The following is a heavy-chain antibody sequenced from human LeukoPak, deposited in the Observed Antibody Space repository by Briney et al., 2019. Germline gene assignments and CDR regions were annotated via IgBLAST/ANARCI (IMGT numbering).Heavy chain of an antibody. Sequence: SSETLSLTCAVYGGSFSGYYWSWIRQPPGKGLEWIGEINHSGSTNYNPSLKSRVTIPVDTSKNQFSLKLSSVTAADTAVYYCARGGYSYGLAPYYFDYWGQGTLVTVSS. CDR1: GGSFSGYY. CDR2: INHSGST. J-gene: IGHJ4*02. CDR3: ARGGYSYGLAPYYFDY. V-gene: IGHV4-34*01. D-gene: IGHD5-18*01.